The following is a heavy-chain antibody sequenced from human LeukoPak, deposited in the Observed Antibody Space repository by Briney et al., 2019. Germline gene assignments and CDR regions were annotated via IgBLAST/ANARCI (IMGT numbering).Heavy chain of an antibody. CDR3: ARDQEGFDY. J-gene: IGHJ4*02. Sequence: ASVKVSCKASGYTFTSNYIHWVRQAPGQGLEWMGMIYPRDGSTSYAQKFQGRVTVTRDTSTSTVHVELSGLRSEDTAVYYCARDQEGFDYWGQGTLVTVST. CDR1: GYTFTSNY. CDR2: IYPRDGST. V-gene: IGHV1-46*01.